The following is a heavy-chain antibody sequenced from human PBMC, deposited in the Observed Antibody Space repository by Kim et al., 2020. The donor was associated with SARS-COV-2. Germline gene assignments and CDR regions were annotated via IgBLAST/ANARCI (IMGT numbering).Heavy chain of an antibody. J-gene: IGHJ4*02. D-gene: IGHD3-22*01. CDR1: GYTFTSYY. Sequence: ASVKVSCKASGYTFTSYYMHWVRQAPGQGLEWMGIINPSGGSTSYAQKFQGRVTMTRDTSTSTVYMELSSLRSEDTAVYYCAREGFYYDSSGYYPNFDYWGQGALGAVSS. V-gene: IGHV1-46*01. CDR2: INPSGGST. CDR3: AREGFYYDSSGYYPNFDY.